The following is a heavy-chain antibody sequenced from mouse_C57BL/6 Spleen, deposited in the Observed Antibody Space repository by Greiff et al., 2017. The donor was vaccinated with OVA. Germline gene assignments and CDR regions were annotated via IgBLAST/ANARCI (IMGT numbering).Heavy chain of an antibody. J-gene: IGHJ4*01. D-gene: IGHD1-1*01. CDR2: IDPSDSYT. CDR3: ARSLYYYGSGYAMDY. V-gene: IGHV1-50*01. CDR1: GYTFTSYW. Sequence: VQLQQPGAELVKPGASVKLSCKASGYTFTSYWMQWVKQRPGQGLEWIGEIDPSDSYTNYNQKFKGKATLTVDTSSSTAYMQLSSLTSEDSAVYYCARSLYYYGSGYAMDYWGQGTSVTVSS.